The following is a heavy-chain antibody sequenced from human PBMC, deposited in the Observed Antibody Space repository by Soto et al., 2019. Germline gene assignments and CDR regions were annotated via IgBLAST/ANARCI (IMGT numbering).Heavy chain of an antibody. D-gene: IGHD2-15*01. CDR2: ISAYNGNT. Sequence: ASVKVSCKASGYTFTSYGISWVRQAPGQGLEWMGWISAYNGNTNYAQKHQGRVTMTTDTSTSTAYMELRSLRSDDTAVYYCARDLVVDDAFDIWGQGTMVTVSS. CDR1: GYTFTSYG. V-gene: IGHV1-18*01. CDR3: ARDLVVDDAFDI. J-gene: IGHJ3*02.